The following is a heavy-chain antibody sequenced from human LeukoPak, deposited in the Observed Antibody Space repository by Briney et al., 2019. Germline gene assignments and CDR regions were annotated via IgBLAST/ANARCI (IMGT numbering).Heavy chain of an antibody. CDR3: TRVGYIDEGIDY. J-gene: IGHJ4*02. CDR1: GFTFSTNA. V-gene: IGHV3-7*04. D-gene: IGHD5-24*01. Sequence: GGSLRLSCLTSGFTFSTNAMSWVRQAPGKGLEWVANIKQDGSKKSYVDSVKGRFTISRDNAKNSLYLQMNSLRAEDTAIYYCTRVGYIDEGIDYWGQGTLVTVSS. CDR2: IKQDGSKK.